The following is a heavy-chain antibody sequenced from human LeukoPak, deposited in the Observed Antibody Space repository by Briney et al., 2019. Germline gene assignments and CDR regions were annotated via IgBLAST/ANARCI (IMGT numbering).Heavy chain of an antibody. V-gene: IGHV1-69*13. CDR3: ARDGPTYCSSTSCYTPYFDY. CDR1: GGTFSSYA. D-gene: IGHD2-2*02. Sequence: SVKVSCKASGGTFSSYAISWVRQAPGQGLEWMGGIIPIFGTANYAQKFQGRVTTTADESTSTAYMELSSLRSEDTAVYYCARDGPTYCSSTSCYTPYFDYWGQGTLVTVSS. CDR2: IIPIFGTA. J-gene: IGHJ4*02.